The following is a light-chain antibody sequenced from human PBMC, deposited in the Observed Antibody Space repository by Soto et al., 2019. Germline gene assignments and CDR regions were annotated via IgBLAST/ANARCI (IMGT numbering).Light chain of an antibody. Sequence: DIVMTQSPLSLPVTPGEPASISCRSSQSLQHSNGYNYLDWYVQKPGQSPQILIYLASNRASGVPVKCSGSRSGTDFTLKISRVEAEDVGVYYCMQALQTPAFGQGTKVDIK. CDR1: QSLQHSNGYNY. J-gene: IGKJ1*01. V-gene: IGKV2-28*01. CDR3: MQALQTPA. CDR2: LAS.